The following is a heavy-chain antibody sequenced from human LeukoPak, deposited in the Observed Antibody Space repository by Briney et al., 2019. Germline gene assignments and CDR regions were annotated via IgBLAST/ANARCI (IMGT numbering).Heavy chain of an antibody. V-gene: IGHV3-7*01. Sequence: GGSLRLSCAASGFTFSSYWMSWVRLAPGKGLEWVANIKEDGSEKYYVDSVEGRFTISRDNAKNSLSLQMNSLSGEDTAVYYCVRALGSSSADYWGQGTLVTVSS. CDR3: VRALGSSSADY. CDR2: IKEDGSEK. D-gene: IGHD6-6*01. CDR1: GFTFSSYW. J-gene: IGHJ4*02.